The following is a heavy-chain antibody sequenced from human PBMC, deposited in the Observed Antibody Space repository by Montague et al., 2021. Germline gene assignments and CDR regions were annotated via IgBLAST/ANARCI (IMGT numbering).Heavy chain of an antibody. CDR2: NNYSAST. J-gene: IGHJ4*01. CDR3: ASSARGRGVQSYFDD. CDR1: GGSLSSSSCY. V-gene: IGHV4-39*01. D-gene: IGHD5-24*01. Sequence: SETLSLTCSVSGGSLSSSSCYWGWIPQPPGKGLEWIGSNNYSASTYYTPSLKSRVTISVDTSKNQFSLKLSSVTAADTAVYSCASSARGRGVQSYFDDWGQGTLVTVSS.